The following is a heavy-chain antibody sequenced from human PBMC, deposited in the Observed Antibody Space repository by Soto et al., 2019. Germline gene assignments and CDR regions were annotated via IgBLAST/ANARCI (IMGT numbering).Heavy chain of an antibody. CDR3: ARLDSYGDHDH. CDR2: IYYRGTT. J-gene: IGHJ5*02. Sequence: QLQLQESGPGLVEPSGTLSLTCTVSGGSISSSSYYWGWIRQPPGKGLEWIGNIYYRGTTYYNPSLKSRVTISVDTSKNQFSLKLRSVTAADTAVYHCARLDSYGDHDHWGQGTLVIVSS. D-gene: IGHD4-17*01. CDR1: GGSISSSSYY. V-gene: IGHV4-39*01.